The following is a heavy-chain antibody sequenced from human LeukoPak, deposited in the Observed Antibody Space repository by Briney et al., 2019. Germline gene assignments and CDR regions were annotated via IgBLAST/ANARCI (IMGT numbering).Heavy chain of an antibody. V-gene: IGHV4-59*01. D-gene: IGHD1-26*01. CDR2: IYYSGST. CDR1: GGSISSYY. Sequence: SETLSLTCTVSGGSISSYYWNWIRQPPGRGLEWIGYIYYSGSTNYNPSLKSRVTISVDTSKNQFSLKLSSVTAADTAVYYCARERGSSKAFDPWGQGTLVTVSS. J-gene: IGHJ5*02. CDR3: ARERGSSKAFDP.